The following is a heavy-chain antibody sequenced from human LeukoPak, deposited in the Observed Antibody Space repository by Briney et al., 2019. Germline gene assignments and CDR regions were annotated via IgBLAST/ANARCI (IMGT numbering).Heavy chain of an antibody. CDR2: IIPIFGTA. D-gene: IGHD3-10*01. Sequence: SVKVSCKASGYTFTSYYMHWVRQAPGQGLEWMGGIIPIFGTANYAQKFQGRVTITADESTSTAYMELSSLRSEDTAVYYCARDRGYFDYWGQGTLVTVSS. CDR1: GYTFTSYY. V-gene: IGHV1-69*13. CDR3: ARDRGYFDY. J-gene: IGHJ4*02.